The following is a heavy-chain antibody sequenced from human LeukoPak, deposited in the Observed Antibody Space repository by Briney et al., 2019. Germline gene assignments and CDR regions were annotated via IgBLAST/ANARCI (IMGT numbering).Heavy chain of an antibody. CDR3: AKSIAAAGSFDY. J-gene: IGHJ4*02. Sequence: GGSLRLSCAASGFTFDDYAMHWVRQAPGKGLEWVSGISWNSGSKGYADSVKGRFTISRDNAKNSLYLQMNSLRAKDTALYYCAKSIAAAGSFDYWGQGTLVTVSS. CDR2: ISWNSGSK. D-gene: IGHD6-13*01. CDR1: GFTFDDYA. V-gene: IGHV3-9*01.